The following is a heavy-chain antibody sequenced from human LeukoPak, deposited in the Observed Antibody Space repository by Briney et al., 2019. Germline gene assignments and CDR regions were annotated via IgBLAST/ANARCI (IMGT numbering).Heavy chain of an antibody. D-gene: IGHD6-6*01. CDR3: ARLSRGSSGDY. CDR1: GGSFSGYY. J-gene: IGHJ4*02. V-gene: IGHV4-34*01. Sequence: PSKTLSLTCAVYGGSFSGYYWSWIRQPPGKGLEWIGEINHSGSTNYNPSLKSRVTISVDTSKNQFSLKLSSVTAADTAVYYCARLSRGSSGDYWGQGTLVTVSS. CDR2: INHSGST.